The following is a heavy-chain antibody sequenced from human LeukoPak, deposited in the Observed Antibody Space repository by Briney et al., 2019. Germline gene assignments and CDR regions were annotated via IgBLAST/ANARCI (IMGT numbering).Heavy chain of an antibody. V-gene: IGHV5-51*01. D-gene: IGHD6-13*01. CDR3: ARRGHGSSWYYFDY. CDR1: GYSINSYW. J-gene: IGHJ4*02. Sequence: GESLKISCKASGYSINSYWIGWVRQVPGKGLEWMGNIYLGGPDSRYRPSFQGQVTISADKSISTAYLQWNSLKASDTAIYYCARRGHGSSWYYFDYWSQGTLVTVSS. CDR2: IYLGGPDS.